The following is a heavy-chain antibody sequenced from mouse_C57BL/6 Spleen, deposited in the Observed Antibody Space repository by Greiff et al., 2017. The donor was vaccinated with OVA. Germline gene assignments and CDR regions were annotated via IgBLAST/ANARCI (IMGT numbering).Heavy chain of an antibody. J-gene: IGHJ3*01. V-gene: IGHV1-15*01. Sequence: QVQLQQSGAELVRPGASVTLSCKASGYTFTDYEMHWVKQTPVHGLEWIGAIDPETGGTAYNQKFKGKAILTADKSSSTAYMELRSLTSEDSAVYYCTRRGGTSLAYWGQGTLVTVSA. CDR1: GYTFTDYE. D-gene: IGHD5-1*01. CDR2: IDPETGGT. CDR3: TRRGGTSLAY.